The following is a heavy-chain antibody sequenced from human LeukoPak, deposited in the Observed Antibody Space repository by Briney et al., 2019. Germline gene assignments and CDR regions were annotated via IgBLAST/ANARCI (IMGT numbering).Heavy chain of an antibody. J-gene: IGHJ4*02. CDR3: ASSTVPAAIPYFDY. Sequence: SQTLSLTCTVSGGSISSGDYYWSWIRQLPGKGLEWIGYIYYSGSTYYNPSLKSRVTISVDTSKNQFSLKLSSVTAADTAVYYCASSTVPAAIPYFDYWGQGTLVTVSS. V-gene: IGHV4-30-4*08. D-gene: IGHD2-2*02. CDR2: IYYSGST. CDR1: GGSISSGDYY.